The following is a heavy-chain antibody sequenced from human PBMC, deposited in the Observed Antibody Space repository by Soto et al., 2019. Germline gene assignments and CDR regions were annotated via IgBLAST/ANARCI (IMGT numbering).Heavy chain of an antibody. J-gene: IGHJ4*02. D-gene: IGHD6-19*01. CDR3: AKEVELAVDFFDY. CDR2: ISYDGSNK. V-gene: IGHV3-30*18. CDR1: GFTRSSYS. Sequence: GGSLRGYCADSGFTRSSYSMHWVRQAPGKGLEWVAVISYDGSNKYYADSVKGRFTISRDNSKNTLYLQMNSLRAEDTAVYYCAKEVELAVDFFDYWGQRTLVTVSS.